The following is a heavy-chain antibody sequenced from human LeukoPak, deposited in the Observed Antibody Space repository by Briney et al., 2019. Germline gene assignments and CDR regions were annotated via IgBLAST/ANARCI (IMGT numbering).Heavy chain of an antibody. CDR2: LYSDGNA. V-gene: IGHV3-53*01. J-gene: IGHJ4*02. CDR1: GFTVITND. CDR3: ARGVEPLAANTLAY. Sequence: GGSLRLSCAASGFTVITNDMTWVRQAPGKGLEWVSVLYSDGNAKYSASVQGRFTISRDNSKNTLYLEMNSLSPDDTAVYYCARGVEPLAANTLAYWGQGTLVTVSS. D-gene: IGHD1-14*01.